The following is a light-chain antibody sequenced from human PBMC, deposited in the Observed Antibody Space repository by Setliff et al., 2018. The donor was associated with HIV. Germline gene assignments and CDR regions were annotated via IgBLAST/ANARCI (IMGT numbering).Light chain of an antibody. CDR2: EVI. Sequence: QSALTQPASVSGPPGQSITISCTGTSSDIGSYNLVSWYQQHPGKVPKLKIYEVIKRPSGVSNRFSGSKSGNTASLTISGLQAEDEADYYCCSYAGSSYVFGTGTKVTVL. CDR1: SSDIGSYNL. V-gene: IGLV2-23*02. CDR3: CSYAGSSYV. J-gene: IGLJ1*01.